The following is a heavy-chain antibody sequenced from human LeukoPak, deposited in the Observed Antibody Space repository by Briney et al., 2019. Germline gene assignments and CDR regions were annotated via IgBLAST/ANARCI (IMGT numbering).Heavy chain of an antibody. CDR1: GYTFTGYY. J-gene: IGHJ6*03. V-gene: IGHV1-2*02. Sequence: ASVKVSCKASGYTFTGYYMHWVRQAPGQGLEGMGWINPNSGGTNYAQKFQGRVTMTRDTSISTAYMELSRLRSDDTAVYYCARALRFLEWLSRWDYYYYMDVWGKGTTVTVSS. CDR3: ARALRFLEWLSRWDYYYYMDV. D-gene: IGHD3-3*01. CDR2: INPNSGGT.